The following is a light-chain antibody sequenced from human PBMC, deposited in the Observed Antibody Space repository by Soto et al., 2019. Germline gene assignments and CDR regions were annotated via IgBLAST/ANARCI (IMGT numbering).Light chain of an antibody. CDR3: QQCNDWPLT. CDR1: QNVGID. CDR2: GTS. V-gene: IGKV3-15*01. Sequence: EIVMTQSPATLSVSPGERATLSCRASQNVGIDLAWFQQKPGQAPRLLTYGTSIRATGIPARFSASGSGTEFTLTINSLQSEDFAVYYCQQCNDWPLTFGGGTKVDIK. J-gene: IGKJ4*01.